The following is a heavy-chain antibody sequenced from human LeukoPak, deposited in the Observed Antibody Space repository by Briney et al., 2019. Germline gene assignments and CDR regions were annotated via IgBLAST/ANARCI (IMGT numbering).Heavy chain of an antibody. J-gene: IGHJ3*01. D-gene: IGHD3-16*01. Sequence: GGSLRLSCAASGFNLRSFAIHWVRQAPGKGLEYVSATSGDGGTTFCASSLQGRCTISRDNSNQMVYLQLGGLKIEDMGLYYCARGDTRLGGAFNVWGQGTMVTVSP. CDR2: TSGDGGTT. V-gene: IGHV3-64*01. CDR1: GFNLRSFA. CDR3: ARGDTRLGGAFNV.